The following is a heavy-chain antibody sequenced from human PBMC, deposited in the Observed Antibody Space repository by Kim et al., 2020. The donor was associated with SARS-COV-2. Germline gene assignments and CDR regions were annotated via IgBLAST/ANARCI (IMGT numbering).Heavy chain of an antibody. Sequence: GGSLRLSCAASGFSLRNYWMHWVRQPPGKGPVWVSRVNADGTIPRYADSVKGRFTISRDNAKNTLYLQMNSLKTDDTALYYCVREGYSGTYYFDYWGRGT. CDR2: VNADGTIP. J-gene: IGHJ4*02. CDR3: VREGYSGTYYFDY. V-gene: IGHV3-74*01. D-gene: IGHD1-26*01. CDR1: GFSLRNYW.